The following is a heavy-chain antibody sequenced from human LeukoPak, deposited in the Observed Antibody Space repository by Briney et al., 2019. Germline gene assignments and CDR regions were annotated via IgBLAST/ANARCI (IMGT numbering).Heavy chain of an antibody. CDR3: ARVGIQRYFDY. J-gene: IGHJ4*02. CDR2: INSDGSDT. V-gene: IGHV3-74*01. CDR1: GFTFRSYW. D-gene: IGHD5-18*01. Sequence: PGGSLRLSCAAPGFTFRSYWMHWVRQAPGKGLVWVSGINSDGSDTSYADDVKGRFTISRDNAKNTLYLQMNSLRAEDTAVYYCARVGIQRYFDYWGQGTLVTVSS.